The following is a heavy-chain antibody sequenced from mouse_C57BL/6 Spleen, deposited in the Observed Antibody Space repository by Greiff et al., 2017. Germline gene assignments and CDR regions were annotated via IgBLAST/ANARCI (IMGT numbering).Heavy chain of an antibody. CDR3: ARSGSNYEGSWCAD. D-gene: IGHD2-5*01. J-gene: IGHJ3*01. Sequence: QVQLQQPGAELVMPGASVKLSCKASGYTFTSYWMHWVKQRPGQGLEWIGEIDPSDSYTNYNQKFKGKSTLTVDKSSSTAYMQLSSRTSEDSAVYYCARSGSNYEGSWCADWGKGNLVTVSA. CDR2: IDPSDSYT. CDR1: GYTFTSYW. V-gene: IGHV1-69*01.